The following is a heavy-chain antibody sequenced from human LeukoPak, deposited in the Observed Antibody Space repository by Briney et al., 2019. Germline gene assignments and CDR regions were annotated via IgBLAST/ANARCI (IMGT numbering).Heavy chain of an antibody. CDR3: ARAIQRDGAHWDDI. D-gene: IGHD4-17*01. CDR2: ISSSGSTI. CDR1: GFTFSSYE. Sequence: GGSLRLSCAASGFTFSSYEMNWVRQAPGKGLEWVSYISSSGSTIYYADSVKGRFTISRDNAKNSLYPQMNSLRAEDTAVYYCARAIQRDGAHWDDIWGEGTMVTDSS. J-gene: IGHJ3*02. V-gene: IGHV3-48*03.